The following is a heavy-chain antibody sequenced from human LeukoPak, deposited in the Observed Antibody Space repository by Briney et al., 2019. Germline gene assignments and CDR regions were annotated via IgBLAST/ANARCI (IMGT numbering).Heavy chain of an antibody. D-gene: IGHD6-19*01. CDR1: GGSISSFY. CDR3: ARGIRYSSGDVRWFDP. J-gene: IGHJ5*02. CDR2: INTSGST. V-gene: IGHV4-4*07. Sequence: SETLSLTCTVTGGSISSFYWSWIRQPAGKGLESIGRINTSGSTNYNPSLKSRVTLSVDTSKNQFSLELRSVTAADTAVFYCARGIRYSSGDVRWFDPWGQGTLVTVSS.